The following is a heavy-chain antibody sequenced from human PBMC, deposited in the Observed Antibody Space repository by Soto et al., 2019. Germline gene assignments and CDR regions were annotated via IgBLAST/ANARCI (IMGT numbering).Heavy chain of an antibody. CDR3: ARSRGSYYSNFDS. V-gene: IGHV1-69*08. J-gene: IGHJ4*02. D-gene: IGHD3-10*01. CDR1: ADTFTGYT. Sequence: QVQLVQSGAEVKKPGSSVNVSCKASADTFTGYTITWERQAPGQGLEWVGRVIPILGASNFAQKFQGRVTISADKSTDTAYMVLTGLTSEDTAVYYCARSRGSYYSNFDSWGQGTLATVSS. CDR2: VIPILGAS.